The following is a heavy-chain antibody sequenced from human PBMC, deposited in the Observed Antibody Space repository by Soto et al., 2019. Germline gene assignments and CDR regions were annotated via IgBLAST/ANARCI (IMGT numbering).Heavy chain of an antibody. CDR1: GQYIKSNFW. J-gene: IGHJ5*02. Sequence: SETLSLTCLVSGQYIKSNFWWSWVRQPPGKGLEWIGEIYHSGSTNYNPSLKSRVTISVDKSKNQFSLKLSSVTAADSAVYYCARVPAVAINWFDPWGQGTLVTVSS. CDR2: IYHSGST. D-gene: IGHD6-19*01. CDR3: ARVPAVAINWFDP. V-gene: IGHV4-4*02.